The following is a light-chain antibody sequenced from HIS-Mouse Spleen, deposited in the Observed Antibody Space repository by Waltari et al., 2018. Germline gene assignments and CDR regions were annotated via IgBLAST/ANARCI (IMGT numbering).Light chain of an antibody. V-gene: IGLV2-18*02. CDR1: SSDVASYNR. CDR3: SSYTSSSTV. J-gene: IGLJ1*01. CDR2: EVS. Sequence: QSALTQPPSVSGSPGQSVTISRTGTSSDVASYNRVSWYQQPPGTAPKLMIYEVSNRPSGVPDRFSGSKSGNTASLTISGLQAEDEADYYCSSYTSSSTVFGTGTKVTVL.